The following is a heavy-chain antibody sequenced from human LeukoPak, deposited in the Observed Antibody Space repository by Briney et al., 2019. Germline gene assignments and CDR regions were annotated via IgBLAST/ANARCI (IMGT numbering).Heavy chain of an antibody. CDR2: INHSGST. J-gene: IGHJ4*02. D-gene: IGHD3-10*01. Sequence: SETLSLTCAVYGGCFSGYYWSWIRQRPGKGLEWIGEINHSGSTNYNPSLKSRVTISVDTSKNQFSLKLSSVTAADTAVYYCARGRPNYYGSGSYTFPFDYWGQGTLVTVSS. V-gene: IGHV4-34*01. CDR3: ARGRPNYYGSGSYTFPFDY. CDR1: GGCFSGYY.